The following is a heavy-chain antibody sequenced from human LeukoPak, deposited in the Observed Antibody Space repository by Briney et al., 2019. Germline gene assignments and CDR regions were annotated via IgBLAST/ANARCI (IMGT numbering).Heavy chain of an antibody. Sequence: GGSLRLSCAASGFTFSSYAMSWVRQAPGKGLEWVSAISGSGGRTDYADSVKGRFTISRDNSKNSLYLQMISLRAEDTALYYCAKPATYYDILTGYDYWGQGTVGTVSS. J-gene: IGHJ4*02. CDR3: AKPATYYDILTGYDY. V-gene: IGHV3-23*01. CDR2: ISGSGGRT. CDR1: GFTFSSYA. D-gene: IGHD3-9*01.